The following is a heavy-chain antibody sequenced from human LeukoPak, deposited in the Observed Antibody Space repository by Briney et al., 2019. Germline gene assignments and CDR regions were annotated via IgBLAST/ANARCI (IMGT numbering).Heavy chain of an antibody. CDR2: INPNSGGT. Sequence: ASVKVSCKASGYTFTSYYMHWVGQAPGQGREWRGGINPNSGGTNYAQKFQGRVNMTRDTSISTAYMELSRLRSDDTAVYYCAREPTYDILTGYYRPQYNWFDPWGQGTLVTVSS. CDR3: AREPTYDILTGYYRPQYNWFDP. V-gene: IGHV1-2*02. J-gene: IGHJ5*02. D-gene: IGHD3-9*01. CDR1: GYTFTSYY.